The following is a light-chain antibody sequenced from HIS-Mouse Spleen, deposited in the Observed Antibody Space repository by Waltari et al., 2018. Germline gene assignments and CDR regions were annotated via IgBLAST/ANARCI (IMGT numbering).Light chain of an antibody. V-gene: IGLV3-1*01. J-gene: IGLJ2*01. CDR2: QDS. Sequence: SYELTKPPSVSVSPGQTASITCSGDKSGDKYACWYQQKPGQSPVLVIYQDSKRPSGIPERFSGSNSGNTATLTISGTQAMDEADYYCQAWDSSYSVFGGGTKLPVL. CDR3: QAWDSSYSV. CDR1: KSGDKY.